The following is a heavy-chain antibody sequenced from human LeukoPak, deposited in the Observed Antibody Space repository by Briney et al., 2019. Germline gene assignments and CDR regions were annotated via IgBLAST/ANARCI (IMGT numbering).Heavy chain of an antibody. V-gene: IGHV6-1*01. CDR1: GDRVSSNSAA. D-gene: IGHD1-7*01. Sequence: PSQTLSLTCAISGDRVSSNSAAWNWIRHSPSRGLEWLGRTYYRSKWYNDYAVSVKSRITINPDTSKTQFSLQLNSVTPEDTAVYYCARAALELRSGWFDPWGQGTLVTVSS. CDR2: TYYRSKWYN. J-gene: IGHJ5*02. CDR3: ARAALELRSGWFDP.